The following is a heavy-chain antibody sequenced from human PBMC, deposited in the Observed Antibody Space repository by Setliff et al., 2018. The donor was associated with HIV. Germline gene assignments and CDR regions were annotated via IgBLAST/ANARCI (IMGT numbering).Heavy chain of an antibody. CDR1: GGSISSGDYF. Sequence: SETLSLTCTVSGGSISSGDYFWTWIRQPPGKGLEWVGFIYHSGTTYYNPSLKDRVTMSVDTFANQFSLKLTSVTAADTAVYFCARVRRDGNSFDDWGQGTLVTVS. J-gene: IGHJ4*02. CDR3: ARVRRDGNSFDD. V-gene: IGHV4-30-4*08. D-gene: IGHD4-4*01. CDR2: IYHSGTT.